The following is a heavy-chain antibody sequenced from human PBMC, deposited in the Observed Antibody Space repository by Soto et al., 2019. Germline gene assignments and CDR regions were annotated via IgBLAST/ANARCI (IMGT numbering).Heavy chain of an antibody. CDR1: GGSISSRSYY. Sequence: XGTLYLTSMVSGGSISSRSYYGGGIRQPPGKGLEWIGSIYYSGSTYYNPSLKSRVTISVDTSKNQFSLKLSSVTAADTAVFYCARHRARNWFDPWGQGTLVTVSS. V-gene: IGHV4-39*01. D-gene: IGHD6-6*01. CDR3: ARHRARNWFDP. J-gene: IGHJ5*02. CDR2: IYYSGST.